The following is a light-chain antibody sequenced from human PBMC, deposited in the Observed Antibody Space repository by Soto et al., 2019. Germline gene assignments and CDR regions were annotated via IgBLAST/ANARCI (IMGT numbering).Light chain of an antibody. CDR1: QSVSNY. J-gene: IGKJ4*01. CDR3: KQRFNWPSLT. V-gene: IGKV3-11*01. CDR2: AAS. Sequence: EIVLTQSPATLSLSPGERATLSCRASQSVSNYLAWYQQKPGQAPRLLIYAASNRATGIPARFSGSGSGTDFTLTISSLVPEDFSVYYCKQRFNWPSLTFGGGTKVEIK.